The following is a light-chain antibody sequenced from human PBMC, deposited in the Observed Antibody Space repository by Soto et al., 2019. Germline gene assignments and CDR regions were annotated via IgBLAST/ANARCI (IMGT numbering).Light chain of an antibody. V-gene: IGKV3D-15*01. CDR3: QHYKSDSEA. Sequence: EIVLTHCPGTVYLAPGEGATLPCRASQPVGILSLASSQQQPGQAPRLXXDPXSSRATGSPDRLSGSGSGTDFTLTISSLHSDYFATYYCQHYKSDSEAFGQGTKVDIK. J-gene: IGKJ1*01. CDR1: QPVGIL. CDR2: PXS.